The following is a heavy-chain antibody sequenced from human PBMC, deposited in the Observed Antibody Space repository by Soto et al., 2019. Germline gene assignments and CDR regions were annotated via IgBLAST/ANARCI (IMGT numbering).Heavy chain of an antibody. J-gene: IGHJ4*02. CDR2: IYYSGST. CDR3: ARFSGGDGYNYGFDY. V-gene: IGHV4-59*01. Sequence: SETLSLTCTVSGGSISSYYWSWIRQPPGKGPEWIGYIYYSGSTNYNPSLRSRVTISVDTSKNQFSLKLSSVTAADTAVYYCARFSGGDGYNYGFDYWGQGTLVTVSS. D-gene: IGHD5-12*01. CDR1: GGSISSYY.